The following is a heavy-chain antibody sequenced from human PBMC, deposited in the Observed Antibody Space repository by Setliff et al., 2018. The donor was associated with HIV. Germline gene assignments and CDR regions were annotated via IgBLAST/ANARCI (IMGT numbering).Heavy chain of an antibody. Sequence: GGSLRLSCAASGFIFNNYAVNWVRQTPGKGLEWVAAISGGGGTTYYGDSVRGRLILSRDISKNTVYLQMNRLRAEDTAVYFCATDQNVRPRYYGMDVWGRGTTVTVSS. CDR1: GFIFNNYA. V-gene: IGHV3-23*01. CDR3: ATDQNVRPRYYGMDV. D-gene: IGHD2-15*01. CDR2: ISGGGGTT. J-gene: IGHJ6*02.